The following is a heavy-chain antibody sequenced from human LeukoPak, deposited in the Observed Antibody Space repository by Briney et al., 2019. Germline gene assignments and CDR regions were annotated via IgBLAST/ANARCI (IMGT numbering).Heavy chain of an antibody. CDR2: ISSSGGNT. D-gene: IGHD3-10*01. J-gene: IGHJ4*02. CDR3: ARDPHGSGSY. Sequence: GSLRLSCAASGFTFSTYSMNWVRQAPGQGLDWVSAISSSGGNTYYADSVKGRFTVSRDNAKNSLYLQMNSLRAEDTAVYYCARDPHGSGSYWGQGTLVTVSS. V-gene: IGHV3-21*01. CDR1: GFTFSTYS.